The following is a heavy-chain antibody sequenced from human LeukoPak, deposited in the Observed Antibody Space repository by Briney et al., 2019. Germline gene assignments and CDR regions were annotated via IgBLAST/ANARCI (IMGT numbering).Heavy chain of an antibody. J-gene: IGHJ6*02. CDR2: IIPIFGTA. V-gene: IGHV1-69*05. CDR1: GGTFSSYA. CDR3: ARDGGSFSYNMDV. Sequence: SVKVSCKASGGTFSSYAISWVRQAPGQGLEWMGGIIPIFGTANYAQKFQGRVTMTSDTSTSTVYMELSSLRSEDTAVYSCARDGGSFSYNMDVWGQGTTVTVSS. D-gene: IGHD1-26*01.